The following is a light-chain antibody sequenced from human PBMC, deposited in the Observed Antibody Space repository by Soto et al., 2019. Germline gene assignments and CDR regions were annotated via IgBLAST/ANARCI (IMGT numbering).Light chain of an antibody. CDR2: EVS. Sequence: QSVLTQPASVSGSPGQSITISCTGATSDFGGSKYVSWYQHHPGKAPKLMIYEVSNRPSGVSNRFSGSKSGNTASLTISGLQAGDEADYFCTSPTPGSLYVFGSGTKLTVL. V-gene: IGLV2-14*01. J-gene: IGLJ1*01. CDR1: TSDFGGSKY. CDR3: TSPTPGSLYV.